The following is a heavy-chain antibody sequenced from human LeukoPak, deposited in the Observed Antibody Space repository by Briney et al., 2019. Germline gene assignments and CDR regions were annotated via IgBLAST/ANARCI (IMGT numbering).Heavy chain of an antibody. CDR1: GGSIIRSNYY. J-gene: IGHJ4*02. Sequence: SETLSLTCKVSGGSIIRSNYYWGWLRQPPGKGLEWIGSMDYSGSTYYNPSLKSRVTISVDTSKNQFSVMMTSVTAADTAVYFCAREDRDGLSLRFDYWGQGTLVTVSS. CDR2: MDYSGST. CDR3: AREDRDGLSLRFDY. V-gene: IGHV4-39*07. D-gene: IGHD5-24*01.